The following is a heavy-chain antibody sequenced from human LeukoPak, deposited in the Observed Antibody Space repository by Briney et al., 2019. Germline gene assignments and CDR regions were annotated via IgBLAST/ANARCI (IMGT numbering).Heavy chain of an antibody. J-gene: IGHJ3*02. D-gene: IGHD5-18*01. V-gene: IGHV4-59*01. CDR3: ARERGYSYGYAFDI. Sequence: PSDTLSLTCTVSVGSISSYYLMGIRQPPTRGREGMGYMYYSGSTNYNSSLKSRVTISVDTSKNQFSLKLSSVTAADTAVYYCARERGYSYGYAFDIWGQGTMVTVSS. CDR2: MYYSGST. CDR1: VGSISSYY.